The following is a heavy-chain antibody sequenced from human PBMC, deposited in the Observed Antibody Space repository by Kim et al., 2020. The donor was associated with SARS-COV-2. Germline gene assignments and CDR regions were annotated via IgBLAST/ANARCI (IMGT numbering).Heavy chain of an antibody. J-gene: IGHJ4*02. CDR2: IYYSGST. D-gene: IGHD3-22*01. Sequence: SETLSLTCTVSGGSISSGGYYWSWIRQHPGKGLEWIGYIYYSGSTYYNPSLKSRVTISVDTSKNQFSLKLSSVTAADTAVYYCAREGYDSSGSLDYWGQGTLVTVSS. V-gene: IGHV4-31*03. CDR1: GGSISSGGYY. CDR3: AREGYDSSGSLDY.